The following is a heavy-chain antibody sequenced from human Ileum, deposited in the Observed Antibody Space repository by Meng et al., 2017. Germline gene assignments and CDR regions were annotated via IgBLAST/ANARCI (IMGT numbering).Heavy chain of an antibody. CDR1: GFTFSSYE. CDR2: ISTSGTTI. Sequence: GGSLRLSCGASGFTFSSYEMNWVRQAPGKGLEWVSYISTSGTTIDYADSVKGRFTISRDNAQNSLFLQMNSLRAEDTAVYFCARDKGSGSSDEESGFDYWGQGTLVTVSS. D-gene: IGHD6-19*01. J-gene: IGHJ4*02. V-gene: IGHV3-48*03. CDR3: ARDKGSGSSDEESGFDY.